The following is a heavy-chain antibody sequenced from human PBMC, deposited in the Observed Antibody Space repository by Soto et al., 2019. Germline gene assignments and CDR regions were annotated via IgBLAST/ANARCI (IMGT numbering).Heavy chain of an antibody. V-gene: IGHV1-46*01. CDR3: ASTTESDSSGSRDRP. CDR1: GYTFTSYY. J-gene: IGHJ5*02. Sequence: PSVKVSCKASGYTFTSYYMHWVRQAPGQGLEWMGIINPSVGTASYAQKLQGRVTITADESTSTAYMELSSLRSEDAAVYYCASTTESDSSGSRDRPWGQGTLVTVSS. CDR2: INPSVGTA. D-gene: IGHD3-22*01.